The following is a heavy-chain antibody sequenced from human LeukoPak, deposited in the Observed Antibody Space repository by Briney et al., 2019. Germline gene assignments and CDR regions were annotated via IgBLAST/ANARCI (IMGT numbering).Heavy chain of an antibody. CDR3: ARAGYSSGWGVDY. D-gene: IGHD6-19*01. Sequence: SQTLSLTCAISGDSVSSNSAAWTWIRQSPPRGLEWLGRTYYRSKWYNDYAVSVKSRITINPDTSKNQFSLQLNSVTPEDTAVYYCARAGYSSGWGVDYWGQGTLVTVSS. J-gene: IGHJ4*02. V-gene: IGHV6-1*01. CDR1: GDSVSSNSAA. CDR2: TYYRSKWYN.